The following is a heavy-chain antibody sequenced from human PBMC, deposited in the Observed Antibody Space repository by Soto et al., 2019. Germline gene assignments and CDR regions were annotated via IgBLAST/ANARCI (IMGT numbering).Heavy chain of an antibody. Sequence: NPSETLSLTGTVSGGSVRSSGYYWAWIRQPPGKGLEWIGSLYSIGKTYRNPSLKSRVTMSDDTSKNQLSLRLSSVTAADTAVYYCARLISAFTAPFDYGGHGTLV. CDR3: ARLISAFTAPFDY. V-gene: IGHV4-39*01. J-gene: IGHJ4*01. CDR1: GGSVRSSGYY. D-gene: IGHD2-2*01. CDR2: LYSIGKT.